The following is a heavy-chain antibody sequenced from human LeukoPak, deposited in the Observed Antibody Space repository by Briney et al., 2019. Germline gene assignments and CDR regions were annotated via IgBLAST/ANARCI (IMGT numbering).Heavy chain of an antibody. J-gene: IGHJ4*02. V-gene: IGHV1-69*04. Sequence: SVKVSCKASGGTFSSYAISWVRQAPGQGLEWMGRIIPILGIANYAQKFQGRVTITADKSTGTAYMELSSLRSEDTAVYYCARDGYNQRGLNYWGQGTLVTVSS. CDR3: ARDGYNQRGLNY. CDR1: GGTFSSYA. CDR2: IIPILGIA. D-gene: IGHD5-24*01.